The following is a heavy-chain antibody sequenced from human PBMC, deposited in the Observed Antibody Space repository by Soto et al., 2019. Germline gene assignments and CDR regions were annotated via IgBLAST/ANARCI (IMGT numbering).Heavy chain of an antibody. CDR2: RAEDGSNR. V-gene: IGHV3-7*01. CDR1: RIHLSNYN. D-gene: IGHD1-26*01. Sequence: SLRLPCAASRIHLSNYNMGRVRQAPGKGLEWVANRAEDGSNRYFGDSVKGRFTVSRDNADNSLHLQMQSLRVEDTALYYCVRGGAALPHWGRGAWVAVCS. J-gene: IGHJ4*02. CDR3: VRGGAALPH.